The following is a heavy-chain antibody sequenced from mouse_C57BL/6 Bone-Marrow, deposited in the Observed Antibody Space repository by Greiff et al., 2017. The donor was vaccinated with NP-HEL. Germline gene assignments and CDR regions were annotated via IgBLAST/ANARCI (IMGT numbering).Heavy chain of an antibody. D-gene: IGHD2-2*01. CDR1: GYTFTDYY. Sequence: VQLQQSGPELVKPGASVKISCKASGYTFTDYYMNWVKQSHGKSLEWIGDINPKNGGTSYNQKFKGKATLTVDKSSSTAYMELRSLTSEDSAVYYCARYYGYDDAMDYWGQGTSVTVSS. CDR2: INPKNGGT. CDR3: ARYYGYDDAMDY. J-gene: IGHJ4*01. V-gene: IGHV1-26*01.